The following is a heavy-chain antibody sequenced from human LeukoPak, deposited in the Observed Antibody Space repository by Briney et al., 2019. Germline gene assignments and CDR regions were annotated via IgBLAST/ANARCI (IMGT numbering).Heavy chain of an antibody. V-gene: IGHV3-23*01. CDR3: AKRMGDLLRSYYYYAMDV. Sequence: GGSLRLSCAASGFTFSSYAMSWVRQAPGKGLEWVSAISGSGGSTYYADSVKGRFTISRDNSKNTLYLQMNSLRAEDTAVYYCAKRMGDLLRSYYYYAMDVWGQGTTVTVSS. D-gene: IGHD2-15*01. CDR1: GFTFSSYA. CDR2: ISGSGGST. J-gene: IGHJ6*02.